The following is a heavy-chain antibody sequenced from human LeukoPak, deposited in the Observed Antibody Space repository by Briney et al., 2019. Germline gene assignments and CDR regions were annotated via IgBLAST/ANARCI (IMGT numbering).Heavy chain of an antibody. CDR2: IIPIFGTA. Sequence: GASVKVSCKASGYIFTDYAIHWVRQAPGQGLEWMGGIIPIFGTANYAQKFQGRVTITTDESTSTAYMELSSLRSEDTAVYYCAREAVTRFDYWGQGTLVTVSS. J-gene: IGHJ4*02. CDR1: GYIFTDYA. V-gene: IGHV1-69*05. CDR3: AREAVTRFDY. D-gene: IGHD4-23*01.